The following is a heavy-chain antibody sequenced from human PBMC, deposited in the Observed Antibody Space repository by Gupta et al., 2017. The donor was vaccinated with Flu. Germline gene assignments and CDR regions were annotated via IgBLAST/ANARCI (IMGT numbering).Heavy chain of an antibody. CDR3: ATRNGQRPPLH. CDR2: MDPSGGST. Sequence: QVQLVQSVAEVKKPGASVKVSCTASGYTFTSYYMHWVRQAPGQGLEWMGIMDPSGGSTSDEQKFQGRVTMTRDTATSTVYMEMRRMRAEDTAVYYGATRNGQRPPLHGGQGTRVTV. CDR1: GYTFTSYY. J-gene: IGHJ4*02. V-gene: IGHV1-46*01. D-gene: IGHD6-25*01.